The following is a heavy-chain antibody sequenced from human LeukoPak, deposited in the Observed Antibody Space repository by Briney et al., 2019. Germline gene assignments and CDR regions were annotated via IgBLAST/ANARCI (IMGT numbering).Heavy chain of an antibody. D-gene: IGHD3-3*01. CDR2: ISGSGGST. CDR3: ARDLSTGEYYDFWSGYYTGAFDI. Sequence: GGSLRLSCAASGFTFSSYAMSWVRQAPGKGLEWVSAISGSGGSTYYADSVKGRFTISRDNSKNTLYLQMNSLRAEDTAVYYCARDLSTGEYYDFWSGYYTGAFDIWGQGTMVTVSS. V-gene: IGHV3-23*01. J-gene: IGHJ3*02. CDR1: GFTFSSYA.